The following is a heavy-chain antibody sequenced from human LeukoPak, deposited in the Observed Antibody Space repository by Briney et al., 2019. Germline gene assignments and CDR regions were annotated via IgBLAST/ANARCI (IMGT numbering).Heavy chain of an antibody. V-gene: IGHV3-30*02. CDR1: GFTFGSYG. CDR2: IRYDGSNK. D-gene: IGHD3-16*01. Sequence: PGGSLRLSCAASGFTFGSYGMHWVRQAPGKGLEWVAFIRYDGSNKYYADSVKGRFTISRDNAKNSLYLQMNSLRAEDTAVYYCARTYAYDATGDRGHWGQGTLVTVSS. J-gene: IGHJ4*02. CDR3: ARTYAYDATGDRGH.